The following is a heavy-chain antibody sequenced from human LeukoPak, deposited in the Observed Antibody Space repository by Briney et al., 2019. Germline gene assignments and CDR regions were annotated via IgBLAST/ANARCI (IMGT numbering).Heavy chain of an antibody. D-gene: IGHD3-10*01. CDR3: ARGRITMVRGVKRPDYYYYYGMDV. CDR2: IFYSGTT. V-gene: IGHV4-39*07. CDR1: GGSISSNNYY. Sequence: SETLSLTCTVSGGSISSNNYYWAWIRQPPGKGLEWIGSIFYSGTTYYNPSIKSRVTISVDTSKNQFSLKLSSVTAADTAVYYCARGRITMVRGVKRPDYYYYYGMDVWGQGTTVTVSS. J-gene: IGHJ6*02.